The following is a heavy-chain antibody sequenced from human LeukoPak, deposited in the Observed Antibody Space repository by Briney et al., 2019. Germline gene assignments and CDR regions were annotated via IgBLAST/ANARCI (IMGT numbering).Heavy chain of an antibody. CDR1: EFTFSSYS. J-gene: IGHJ4*02. Sequence: GGSLRLSCGASEFTFSSYSMNWVRQAQGKGLEWVSYISSSGNIYYADSVKGRFTISRDNARSSLSLQMDSLRAEDTAIYYCARESSSGSYLENWGQGTLVTVSS. D-gene: IGHD3-10*01. CDR3: ARESSSGSYLEN. V-gene: IGHV3-21*05. CDR2: ISSSGNI.